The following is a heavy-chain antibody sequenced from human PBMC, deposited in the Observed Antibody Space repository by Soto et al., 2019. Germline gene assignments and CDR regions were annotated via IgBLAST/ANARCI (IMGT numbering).Heavy chain of an antibody. Sequence: EVQLVESGGGLVKPGGSLRLSCAASGFTFSNAWMSWVRQAPGKGLEWVGGIKSKTDGGTTDYAAPVKGRFTISRDDSKNTLYLQMNSLKTEDTAVYYCTTQDYDFWSGGFDYWGQGTLVTVSS. D-gene: IGHD3-3*01. CDR1: GFTFSNAW. V-gene: IGHV3-15*01. J-gene: IGHJ4*02. CDR2: IKSKTDGGTT. CDR3: TTQDYDFWSGGFDY.